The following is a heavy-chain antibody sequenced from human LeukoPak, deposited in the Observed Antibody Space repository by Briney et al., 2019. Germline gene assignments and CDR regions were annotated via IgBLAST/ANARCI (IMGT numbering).Heavy chain of an antibody. CDR2: INPSGGST. D-gene: IGHD3-22*01. CDR1: GYTFTSYY. J-gene: IGHJ4*02. V-gene: IGHV1-46*01. CDR3: ARTYYYDSSGYPTVPEFDH. Sequence: ASVKVSCKASGYTFTSYYMHWVRQAPGQGLEWMGIINPSGGSTSYAQKFQGRVTMTRDTSTSTVYMELSSLRSEDTAVYYCARTYYYDSSGYPTVPEFDHWGQGTLVTVSS.